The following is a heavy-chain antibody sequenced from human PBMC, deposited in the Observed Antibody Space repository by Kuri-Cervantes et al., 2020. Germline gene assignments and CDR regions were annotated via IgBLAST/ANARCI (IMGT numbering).Heavy chain of an antibody. Sequence: SSVKVSCKDSRWTFSRYVISWVRQAPGQGLEWMGGINPIFGTANYAQKLQGRVTITADESTSTAYMELSRLRYEYTAVYYCARSEEEVIYGDSGYYFNYWGQGTLVTVSS. J-gene: IGHJ4*02. D-gene: IGHD4-17*01. CDR2: INPIFGTA. CDR1: RWTFSRYV. CDR3: ARSEEEVIYGDSGYYFNY. V-gene: IGHV1-69*13.